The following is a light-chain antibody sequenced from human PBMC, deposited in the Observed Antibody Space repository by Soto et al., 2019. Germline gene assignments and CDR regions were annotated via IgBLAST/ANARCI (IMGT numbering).Light chain of an antibody. V-gene: IGKV3-20*01. CDR3: QQYGSSALYT. CDR2: GAS. CDR1: QSVSSSY. Sequence: EIVLTQSPGTLSLSPGERATLSCRASQSVSSSYLAWYQQKPGQAPRLLIYGASGRATGIPDRFSGSGSGTDFTLTISRLEPEDFAVYYCQQYGSSALYTFGQGTKLESK. J-gene: IGKJ2*01.